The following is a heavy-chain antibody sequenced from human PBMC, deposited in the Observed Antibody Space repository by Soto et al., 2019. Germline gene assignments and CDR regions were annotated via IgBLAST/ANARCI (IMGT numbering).Heavy chain of an antibody. J-gene: IGHJ4*02. Sequence: PSETRSLTCTVAGDSISRGGYYWSWIRQHPGKGLEWIGCIYYSGGTYYNPSLQSRVAISVDTSKNQFSLKLKSVTAADTAIYYCARRTVNIRTFYSGLKTHCFDYWGQGAPVTVSS. D-gene: IGHD6-19*01. V-gene: IGHV4-39*01. CDR2: IYYSGGT. CDR3: ARRTVNIRTFYSGLKTHCFDY. CDR1: GDSISRGGYY.